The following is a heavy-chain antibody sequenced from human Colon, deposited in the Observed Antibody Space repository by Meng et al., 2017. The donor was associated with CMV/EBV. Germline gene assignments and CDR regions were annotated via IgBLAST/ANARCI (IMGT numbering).Heavy chain of an antibody. J-gene: IGHJ4*02. CDR2: IYWDDDN. Sequence: QITLKEAGPTLVKPTQTLTLTCTCSGFSLRTPEVGVHWIRQPPGKALEWLALIYWDDDNQFRPSLKNRITITKDTSKNQVVLTMTNMDPVDTATYYCAHGRGWLTDYWGQGTLVTVSS. V-gene: IGHV2-5*02. CDR1: GFSLRTPEVG. CDR3: AHGRGWLTDY. D-gene: IGHD6-19*01.